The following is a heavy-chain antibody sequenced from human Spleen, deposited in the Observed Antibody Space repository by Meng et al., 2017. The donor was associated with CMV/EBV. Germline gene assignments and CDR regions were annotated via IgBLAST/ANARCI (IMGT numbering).Heavy chain of an antibody. CDR3: AHSLYSNVLFDF. CDR2: IFWDNDR. D-gene: IGHD4-11*01. J-gene: IGHJ4*02. V-gene: IGHV2-5*02. CDR1: GFSLTTSGVG. Sequence: QITLKESGSTLVNPTETLTLTCTFSGFSLTTSGVGVGWMSQPPGKALEWLALIFWDNDRRYSPALKSRLTITKDTSKNQVVLTVTNMDPVDTATYYCAHSLYSNVLFDFWGQGTLVTVSS.